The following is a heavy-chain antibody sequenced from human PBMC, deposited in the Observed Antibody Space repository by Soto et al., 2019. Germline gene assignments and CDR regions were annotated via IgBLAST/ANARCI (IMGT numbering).Heavy chain of an antibody. CDR1: GYTFTGYY. V-gene: IGHV1-2*04. CDR2: INPNSGGT. Sequence: ASVKVSCKASGYTFTGYYMHWVRQAPGQGLEWMGWINPNSGGTNYAQKFQGWVTMTRDTSISTAYMELSRLRSDDTAVYYCARGGLRYFDWSPMDVWGKGTTVTVSS. CDR3: ARGGLRYFDWSPMDV. D-gene: IGHD3-9*01. J-gene: IGHJ6*04.